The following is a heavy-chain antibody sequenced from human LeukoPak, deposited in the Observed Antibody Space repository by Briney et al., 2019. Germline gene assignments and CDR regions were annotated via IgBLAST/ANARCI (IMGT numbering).Heavy chain of an antibody. CDR1: GFIFSSYG. CDR2: IRYDASNE. Sequence: GGPLRLSCAASGFIFSSYGMHWVRQAPGKGLEWVAFIRYDASNEYYADSVKGRFTISRDNSKNTLYLQMDSLRPEDTAVYYCARHINGPLGYCSGGSCPIDYWGQGTLVTVSS. CDR3: ARHINGPLGYCSGGSCPIDY. V-gene: IGHV3-30*02. J-gene: IGHJ4*02. D-gene: IGHD2-15*01.